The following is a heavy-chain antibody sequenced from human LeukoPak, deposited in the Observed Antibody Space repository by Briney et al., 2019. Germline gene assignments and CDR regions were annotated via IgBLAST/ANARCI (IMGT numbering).Heavy chain of an antibody. Sequence: SETLSLTCSVSGGSISSSTYYWGWIRQPPGKGLEWIGNIYNSGSTYYNPSLKSRVTISVDTSKNQFSLKLSSVTAADTAVYYCARPSGNYAADAFDIWGQGTMVTVSS. V-gene: IGHV4-39*01. D-gene: IGHD1-26*01. J-gene: IGHJ3*02. CDR2: IYNSGST. CDR3: ARPSGNYAADAFDI. CDR1: GGSISSSTYY.